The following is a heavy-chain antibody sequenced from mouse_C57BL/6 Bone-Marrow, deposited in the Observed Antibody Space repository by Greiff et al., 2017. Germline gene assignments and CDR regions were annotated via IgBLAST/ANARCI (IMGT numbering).Heavy chain of an antibody. J-gene: IGHJ4*01. CDR2: ISYDGSN. CDR1: GYSITSGYY. V-gene: IGHV3-6*01. CDR3: ARDGVYAMDY. Sequence: EVQLVESGPGLVKPSQSLSLTCSVTGYSITSGYYWNWIRQFPGNKLEWMGYISYDGSNNYNPSLKNRISITRDTSKNQFFLKLNSVTTEDTATYYCARDGVYAMDYWGQGTSVTVSS.